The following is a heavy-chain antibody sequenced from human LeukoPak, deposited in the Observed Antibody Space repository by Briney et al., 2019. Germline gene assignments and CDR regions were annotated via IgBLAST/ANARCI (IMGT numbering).Heavy chain of an antibody. CDR2: IYPTGST. J-gene: IGHJ4*02. D-gene: IGHD3-3*01. V-gene: IGHV4-4*07. CDR3: TVSTRGYAVLADY. Sequence: SETLSLTCTVSGGTISYYYWTWIRQPAGKGLEWIGRIYPTGSTNYNPSLKSRVTMSVDTSNNQFSLKLYSVTAADTAMYYCTVSTRGYAVLADYWGQGTLVTVSS. CDR1: GGTISYYY.